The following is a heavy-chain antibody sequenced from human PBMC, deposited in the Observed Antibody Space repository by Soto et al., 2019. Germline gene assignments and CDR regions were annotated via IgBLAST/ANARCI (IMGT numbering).Heavy chain of an antibody. Sequence: EVQLLESGGGLVQPGGSLRLSCAASGFAFSSYAMSWVRQAPGKGLEWVSAISDSGGSTYYADSVKGRFTISRDNSKNTLYLQMNSLRAEDTAVYYCANRDTSMVTRYYYGMDVWAKGPRSPSP. D-gene: IGHD5-18*01. CDR1: GFAFSSYA. J-gene: IGHJ6*02. CDR3: ANRDTSMVTRYYYGMDV. V-gene: IGHV3-23*01. CDR2: ISDSGGST.